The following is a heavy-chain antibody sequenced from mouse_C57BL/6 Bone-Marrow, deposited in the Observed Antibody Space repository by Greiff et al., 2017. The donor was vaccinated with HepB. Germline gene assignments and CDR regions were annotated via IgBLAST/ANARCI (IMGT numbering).Heavy chain of an antibody. CDR3: ARHRYYGSSYGAMDY. Sequence: EVQVVESGGGLVKPGGSLKLSCAASGFTFSSYTMSWVRQTPEKRLEWVATISGGGGNTYYPDSVKGRFTISRDNAKNTLYLQMSSLRSEDTALYYCARHRYYGSSYGAMDYWGQGTSVTVSS. CDR2: ISGGGGNT. D-gene: IGHD1-1*01. J-gene: IGHJ4*01. CDR1: GFTFSSYT. V-gene: IGHV5-9*01.